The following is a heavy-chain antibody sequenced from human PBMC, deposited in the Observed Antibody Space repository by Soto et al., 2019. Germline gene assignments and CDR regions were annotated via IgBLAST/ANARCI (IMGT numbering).Heavy chain of an antibody. V-gene: IGHV1-18*01. CDR2: ISAYNGNT. J-gene: IGHJ4*02. CDR1: GYTFTNFG. Sequence: QVQLVQSGAEVKKPGASVKVSCKASGYTFTNFGISWVRQAPGQGLEWMGWISAYNGNTNYAQNFQGRVTMTTDTSTSTAHTELTGLRTDDTGVYNGARGGTAIDDWGQGTLVTVSS. D-gene: IGHD2-21*02. CDR3: ARGGTAIDD.